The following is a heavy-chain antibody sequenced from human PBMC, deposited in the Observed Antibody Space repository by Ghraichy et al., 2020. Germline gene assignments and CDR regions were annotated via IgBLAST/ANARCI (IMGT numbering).Heavy chain of an antibody. J-gene: IGHJ6*02. V-gene: IGHV1-69*13. Sequence: SGKVSCKASGGTFSSYAISWVRQAPGQGLEWMGGIIPIFGTANYAQKFQGRVTITADESTSTAYMELSSLRSEDTAVYYCARLPLGSGYGTYYYYGMDVWGQGTTVTVSS. CDR1: GGTFSSYA. CDR3: ARLPLGSGYGTYYYYGMDV. D-gene: IGHD5-12*01. CDR2: IIPIFGTA.